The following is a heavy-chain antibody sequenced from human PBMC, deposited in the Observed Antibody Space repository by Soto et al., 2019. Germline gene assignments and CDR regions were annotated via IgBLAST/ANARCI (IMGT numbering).Heavy chain of an antibody. CDR2: IYYSGST. CDR1: GGSISSSNYY. J-gene: IGHJ4*02. CDR3: ARRPIMLTLGVVIDYYFDF. Sequence: QLQLQESGPGLVKPSETLSLTCTVSGGSISSSNYYWGWIRQPPGKGLEWIGNIYYSGSTSYNPSLRSRVTISIDTSKNQFSLKLTSVSAADTAVYYCARRPIMLTLGVVIDYYFDFWGQGSLVTVSS. V-gene: IGHV4-39*01. D-gene: IGHD3-16*02.